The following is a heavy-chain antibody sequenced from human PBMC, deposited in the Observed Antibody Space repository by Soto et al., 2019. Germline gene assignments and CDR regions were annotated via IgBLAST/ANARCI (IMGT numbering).Heavy chain of an antibody. V-gene: IGHV1-2*04. Sequence: ASVKVSCKASGYTFTGYYMHWVRQAPGQGLEWMGWINPNSGGTNYAQKFQGWVTMTRDTSISTAYMELSRLRSDDTAVYYCARGLAPSSGGYWDYWGQGTLVTVSS. CDR3: ARGLAPSSGGYWDY. D-gene: IGHD6-19*01. CDR1: GYTFTGYY. CDR2: INPNSGGT. J-gene: IGHJ4*02.